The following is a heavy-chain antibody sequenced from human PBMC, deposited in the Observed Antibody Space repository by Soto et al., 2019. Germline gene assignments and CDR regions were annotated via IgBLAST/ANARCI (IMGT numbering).Heavy chain of an antibody. CDR2: INAGNGNT. V-gene: IGHV1-3*05. J-gene: IGHJ4*02. CDR3: ARSIVVVTALDY. Sequence: QVQLVQSGAEEKKPGASVKGSCKASGYTFTSYAMHWVRQAPGQRLEWMGWINAGNGNTKYSQKFQGRVTITRDTSASKAYMELSSLRSEDTAVYYCARSIVVVTALDYWGQGTLVTVSS. D-gene: IGHD2-21*02. CDR1: GYTFTSYA.